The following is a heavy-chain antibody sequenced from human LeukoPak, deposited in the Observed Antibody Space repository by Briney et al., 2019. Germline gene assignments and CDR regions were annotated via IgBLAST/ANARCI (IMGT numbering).Heavy chain of an antibody. D-gene: IGHD3-22*01. CDR3: ARERMDYYDSSGYYHFDY. CDR2: ISSRSSTT. J-gene: IGHJ4*02. CDR1: GFTFSSYA. V-gene: IGHV3-48*01. Sequence: LTGGSLRLSCAASGFTFSSYAMSWVRHAPGKGLEWVSYISSRSSTTYYADSVKGRFTISRDNAKNSLYLQMNSLRAEDTAVYYCARERMDYYDSSGYYHFDYWGQGTLVTVSS.